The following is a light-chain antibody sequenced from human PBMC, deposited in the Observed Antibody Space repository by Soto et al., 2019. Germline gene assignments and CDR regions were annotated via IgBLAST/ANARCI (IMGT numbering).Light chain of an antibody. V-gene: IGKV1-39*01. CDR1: QSISSY. J-gene: IGKJ1*01. CDR2: AAS. Sequence: DIQMTQSPSSLSASVGDRVTITCRASQSISSYLNWYQQKPGKAPKLLRYAASSLQSGVLSRFSGSGSGTDFTLTISSLQPEDFATYYCQQSYSTLKTFGQGTKVEIK. CDR3: QQSYSTLKT.